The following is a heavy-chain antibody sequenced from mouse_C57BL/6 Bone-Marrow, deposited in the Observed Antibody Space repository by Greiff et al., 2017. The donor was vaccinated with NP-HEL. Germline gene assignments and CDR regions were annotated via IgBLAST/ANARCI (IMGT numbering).Heavy chain of an antibody. J-gene: IGHJ2*01. CDR2: IYPGDGDT. CDR3: AKDWNYFDY. D-gene: IGHD4-1*01. CDR1: GYAFSSYW. Sequence: VKLMESGAELVKPGASVKISCKASGYAFSSYWMNRVKQRPGKGLEWIGQIYPGDGDTNYNGKFKGKATLTADKSSSTAYMQLSSLTSEDSAVYFCAKDWNYFDYWGQGTTLTVSS. V-gene: IGHV1-80*01.